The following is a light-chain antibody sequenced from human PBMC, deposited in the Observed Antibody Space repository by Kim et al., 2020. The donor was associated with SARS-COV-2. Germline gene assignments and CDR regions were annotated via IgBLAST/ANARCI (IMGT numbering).Light chain of an antibody. CDR2: YDS. CDR3: QVWDSTIDHRVV. J-gene: IGLJ3*02. V-gene: IGLV3-21*04. CDR1: NIGSKS. Sequence: PGKTASISCGGKNIGSKSVHWCQQKPGQAPVLVISYDSDRPSGIPERFSGSNSGNTATLTIRRVEAGDEADYYCQVWDSTIDHRVVFGGGTQLTVL.